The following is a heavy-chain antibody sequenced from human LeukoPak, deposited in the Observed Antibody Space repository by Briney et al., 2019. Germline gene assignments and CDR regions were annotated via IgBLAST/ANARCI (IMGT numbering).Heavy chain of an antibody. CDR3: ARGAYSSSSLFAS. J-gene: IGHJ5*02. CDR1: GFTFSSYA. CDR2: ISYDGSNK. Sequence: GGSLRLSCAASGFTFSSYAMHWVRQAPGKGLEWVAVISYDGSNKYYADSVKGRFTISRDNSKNTLYLQMNSLRAEDTAVYYCARGAYSSSSLFASWGQGTLVTVSS. D-gene: IGHD6-6*01. V-gene: IGHV3-30-3*01.